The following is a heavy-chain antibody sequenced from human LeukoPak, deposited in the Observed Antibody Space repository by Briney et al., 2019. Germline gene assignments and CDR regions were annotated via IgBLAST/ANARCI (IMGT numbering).Heavy chain of an antibody. Sequence: KSGESLKISCKGSGDSFTSYWIGWVRQMPGKGLEWMGIIYPGDSDTRYSPSFQGQVTISADKSISTAYLQWSSLKASDTAMYYCARHVESYDILTGTSRYYGMDVWGQGTTVTVSS. CDR1: GDSFTSYW. J-gene: IGHJ6*02. CDR2: IYPGDSDT. D-gene: IGHD3-9*01. V-gene: IGHV5-51*01. CDR3: ARHVESYDILTGTSRYYGMDV.